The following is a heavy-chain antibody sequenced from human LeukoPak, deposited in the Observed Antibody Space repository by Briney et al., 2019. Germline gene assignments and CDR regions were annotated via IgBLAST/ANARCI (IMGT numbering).Heavy chain of an antibody. CDR3: AKDGPSMTTVTTPLGY. CDR1: GFTFSSYA. V-gene: IGHV3-23*01. D-gene: IGHD4-17*01. Sequence: PGGPLRLSCAASGFTFSSYAMSWVRQAPGKGLEWVSAISGSGGSTYYADSVKGRFTISRDNSKNTLYLQMNSLRAEDTAVYYCAKDGPSMTTVTTPLGYWGQGTLVTVSS. J-gene: IGHJ4*02. CDR2: ISGSGGST.